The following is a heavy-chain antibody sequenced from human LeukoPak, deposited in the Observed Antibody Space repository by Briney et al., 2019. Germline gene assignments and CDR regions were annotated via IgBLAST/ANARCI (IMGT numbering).Heavy chain of an antibody. J-gene: IGHJ5*02. CDR1: GFTFSSYA. CDR3: ARSGYSYENWFDP. CDR2: ISYDGSNK. V-gene: IGHV3-30*04. D-gene: IGHD5-18*01. Sequence: PGGSLRLSCAASGFTFSSYAMHWVRQAPGKGLEWGAVISYDGSNKYYADSVKGRFTISRDNSKNTLYLQMNSLRAEDTAAYYCARSGYSYENWFDPWGQGTLVTVSS.